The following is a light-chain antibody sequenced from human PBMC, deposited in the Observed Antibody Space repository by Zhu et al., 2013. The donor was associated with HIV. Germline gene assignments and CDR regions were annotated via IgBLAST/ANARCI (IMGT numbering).Light chain of an antibody. CDR3: HHHTFWPPMNT. V-gene: IGKV3D-15*01. J-gene: IGKJ2*01. CDR1: QSVVHP. CDR2: GAS. Sequence: TQSPDTLYVSPGERVTLSCRASQSVVHPLAWYQQRPGQAPRLIVYGASVRAPGVAARFSGSGSGTEFSLTISSLQSEDFGLYYCHHHTFWPPMNTFGQGTQLQI.